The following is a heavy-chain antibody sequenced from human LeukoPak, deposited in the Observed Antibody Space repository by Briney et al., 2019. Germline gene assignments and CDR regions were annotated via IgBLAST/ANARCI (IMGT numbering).Heavy chain of an antibody. J-gene: IGHJ6*03. Sequence: GGSLRLSCAASGFTFSSYAMHWVRQAPGKGLEWVAVISYDGSNKYYADSVKGRFTISRDNSKNTLYLQMNSLRAEDTAVYYCARDSGSWYGSLYYYYMDVWGKGTTVTVSS. CDR1: GFTFSSYA. V-gene: IGHV3-30*04. CDR3: ARDSGSWYGSLYYYYMDV. CDR2: ISYDGSNK. D-gene: IGHD6-13*01.